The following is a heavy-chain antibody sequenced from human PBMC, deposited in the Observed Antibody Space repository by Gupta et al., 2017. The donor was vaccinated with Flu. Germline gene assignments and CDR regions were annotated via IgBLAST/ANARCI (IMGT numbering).Heavy chain of an antibody. CDR3: AKSATPVVAVDGTHYFDS. CDR2: VNPKSGGT. CDR1: GYTFSDYY. V-gene: IGHV1-2*02. D-gene: IGHD6-19*01. Sequence: QVQLVQSGAEVKKPGAAVKVSCKPSGYTFSDYYMHWVRQAPGQGLEWMGWVNPKSGGTLFAQKFQGRVTMTRDASITTAYMELSRLTSDDTAVYYCAKSATPVVAVDGTHYFDSWGQGTLVTVSS. J-gene: IGHJ4*02.